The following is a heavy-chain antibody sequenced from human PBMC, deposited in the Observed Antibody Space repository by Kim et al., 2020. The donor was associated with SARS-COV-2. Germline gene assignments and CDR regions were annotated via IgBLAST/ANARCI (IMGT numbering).Heavy chain of an antibody. J-gene: IGHJ3*02. V-gene: IGHV4-34*01. CDR2: INHSGST. Sequence: SETLSLTCAVYGGSFSGYYWSWIRQPPGKGLEWIGEINHSGSTNYNPSLKSRVTISVDTSKNQFSLKLSSVTAADTAVYYCASHYYDSSGYYYSDAFDIWGQGTMVTVSS. CDR3: ASHYYDSSGYYYSDAFDI. CDR1: GGSFSGYY. D-gene: IGHD3-22*01.